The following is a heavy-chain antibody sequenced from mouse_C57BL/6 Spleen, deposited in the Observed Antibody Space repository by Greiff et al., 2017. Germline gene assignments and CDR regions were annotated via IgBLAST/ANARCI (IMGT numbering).Heavy chain of an antibody. CDR3: ARRKSTTVVESGYAMDD. Sequence: QVQLQQPGAELVKPGASVKMSCKASGYTFTSYWITWVKQRPGQGLEWIGDIYPGSGSTNYNEKFKSKATLTVDTSSGTAYMQLSSLTSEDSAVYYCARRKSTTVVESGYAMDDWGQGTSVTVSS. CDR1: GYTFTSYW. V-gene: IGHV1-55*01. J-gene: IGHJ4*01. CDR2: IYPGSGST. D-gene: IGHD1-1*01.